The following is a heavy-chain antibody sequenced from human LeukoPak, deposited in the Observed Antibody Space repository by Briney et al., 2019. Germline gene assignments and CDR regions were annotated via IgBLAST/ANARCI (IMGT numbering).Heavy chain of an antibody. Sequence: ASVKVSCKASGYTFTVYYIHWVRQAPGQGLEWMGRITPGSGGTNYAQKFQGRVTMTRDTSINTAYMELSRLTSDDTAVYYCARENYGVPWGQGTLVTVSS. CDR3: ARENYGVP. V-gene: IGHV1-2*06. J-gene: IGHJ5*02. D-gene: IGHD4-17*01. CDR1: GYTFTVYY. CDR2: ITPGSGGT.